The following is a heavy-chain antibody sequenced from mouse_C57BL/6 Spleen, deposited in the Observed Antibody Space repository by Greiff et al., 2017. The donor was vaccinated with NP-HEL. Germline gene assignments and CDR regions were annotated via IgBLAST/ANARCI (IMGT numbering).Heavy chain of an antibody. D-gene: IGHD1-1*01. CDR3: ASRDGSSYFDYAMDY. Sequence: QVTLKESGPELVKPGASVKISCKASGYSFTSYYIHWVKQRPGQGLEWIGWIYPGSGNTKYNEKFKGKATLTADTSSSTAYMQLSSLTSEDSAVYYCASRDGSSYFDYAMDYWGQGTSVTVSS. V-gene: IGHV1-66*01. CDR2: IYPGSGNT. J-gene: IGHJ4*01. CDR1: GYSFTSYY.